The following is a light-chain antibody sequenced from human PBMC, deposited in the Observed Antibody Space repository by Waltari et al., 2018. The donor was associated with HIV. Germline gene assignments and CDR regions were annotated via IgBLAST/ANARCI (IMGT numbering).Light chain of an antibody. CDR3: QSADSSGTYAV. J-gene: IGLJ7*01. CDR2: KDR. CDR1: ILPKQY. V-gene: IGLV3-25*03. Sequence: SYELPQPPPVSVPPGQTARTTSSGDILPKQYAYWYQQKPGQAPVVGIYKDRERPSGIPERFSGSSSGTTVTLTISGVQAEDEADYYCQSADSSGTYAVFGGGTQLTVL.